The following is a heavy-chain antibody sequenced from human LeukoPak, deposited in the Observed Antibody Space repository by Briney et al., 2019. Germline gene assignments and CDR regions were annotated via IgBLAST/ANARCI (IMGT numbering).Heavy chain of an antibody. CDR2: ISRQSGAST. Sequence: GGSLRLSCAASGFTFSSFDMYWVRQAPGKGLECVASISRQSGASTYYAASVEGRFTISRDNSRSTLYLERNSLRVDDTAVYYCAKESQYSSGWYEPGYFDYWGQGTLVTVSS. V-gene: IGHV3-23*01. J-gene: IGHJ4*02. CDR1: GFTFSSFD. D-gene: IGHD6-19*01. CDR3: AKESQYSSGWYEPGYFDY.